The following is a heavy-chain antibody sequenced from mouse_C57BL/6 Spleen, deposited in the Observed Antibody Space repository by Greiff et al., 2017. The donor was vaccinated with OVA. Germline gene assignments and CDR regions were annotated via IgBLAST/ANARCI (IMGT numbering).Heavy chain of an antibody. J-gene: IGHJ2*01. V-gene: IGHV6-3*01. CDR1: GFTFSNYW. Sequence: EVKVEESGGGLVQPGGSMKLSCVASGFTFSNYWMNWVRQSPEKGLEWVAQIRLKSDNYATHYAESVKGRFTISRDDSKSSAYLQMNNLRAEDTGIYYCTVTTVVNFDYWGQGTTLTVSS. D-gene: IGHD1-1*01. CDR3: TVTTVVNFDY. CDR2: IRLKSDNYAT.